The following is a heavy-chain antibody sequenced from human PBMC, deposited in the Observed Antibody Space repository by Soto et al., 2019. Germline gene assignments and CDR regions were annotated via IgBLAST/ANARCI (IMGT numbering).Heavy chain of an antibody. D-gene: IGHD3-3*02. CDR3: VKGKHSIWYYFDN. CDR2: ISWNSGHI. Sequence: EVQLVESGGGLVQPGRSLRLSCAVSGFTFHNYAMHWLRQAPEKGLEWVSCISWNSGHIAYADSVKGRVTISRSNTKHFLYLEMNRLRPADTALYYCVKGKHSIWYYFDNWGQGTLVSVSS. V-gene: IGHV3-9*01. J-gene: IGHJ4*02. CDR1: GFTFHNYA.